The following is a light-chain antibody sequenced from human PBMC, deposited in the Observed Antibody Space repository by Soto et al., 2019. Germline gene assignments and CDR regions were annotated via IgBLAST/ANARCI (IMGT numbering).Light chain of an antibody. CDR1: SSNIGNNF. V-gene: IGLV1-40*01. CDR3: QSYDSSLSGVV. J-gene: IGLJ2*01. Sequence: QSVLTQPPSVSAAPGQKVTISCSGSSSNIGNNFVTWYQQLPGTAPKLLIYGNSNRPSGVPDQFSGSKSGTSASLVITGLQAEDEADYYCQSYDSSLSGVVFGGGTKLTVL. CDR2: GNS.